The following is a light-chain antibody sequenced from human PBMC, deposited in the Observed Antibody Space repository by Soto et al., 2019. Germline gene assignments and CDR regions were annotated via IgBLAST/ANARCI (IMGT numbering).Light chain of an antibody. J-gene: IGKJ1*01. CDR1: QDINNY. CDR2: DAS. CDR3: QQYDNLPPTWT. Sequence: DIQMTQSPSSLSACVGDRVTITCQASQDINNYLNWYQQKPGKAPKLLIYDASNLETGVPSRFSGSGPGTDFTFTISSLQPEDIATYYCQQYDNLPPTWTFGQGTKVEIE. V-gene: IGKV1-33*01.